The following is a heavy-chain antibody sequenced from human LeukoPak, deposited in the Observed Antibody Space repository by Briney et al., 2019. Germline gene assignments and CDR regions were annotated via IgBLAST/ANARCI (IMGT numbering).Heavy chain of an antibody. Sequence: PGGSLRLSCAASGFTFSSYWMSWVRQAPGKGLEWVANIKQDGSEKYYVDSVKGRFTISRDNAKNSLYLQMNSLRAEDTAVYYCARGPDYGDYAVSFDIWGQGTMVTVSS. CDR1: GFTFSSYW. CDR2: IKQDGSEK. D-gene: IGHD4-17*01. V-gene: IGHV3-7*05. CDR3: ARGPDYGDYAVSFDI. J-gene: IGHJ3*02.